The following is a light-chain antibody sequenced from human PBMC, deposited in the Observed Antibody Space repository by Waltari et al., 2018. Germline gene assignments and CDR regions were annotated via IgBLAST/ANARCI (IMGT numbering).Light chain of an antibody. CDR2: DDS. J-gene: IGLJ3*02. CDR3: QVCDSSSDHWV. V-gene: IGLV3-21*03. Sequence: SYVLTQPPSVSVAPGKTARITCGGNNIGSKSVHWYQQKPGQAPVLVVYDDSDRPSGLPERFSGSNSGNTATLTISRVEAGDEADYYCQVCDSSSDHWVFGGGTKLTVL. CDR1: NIGSKS.